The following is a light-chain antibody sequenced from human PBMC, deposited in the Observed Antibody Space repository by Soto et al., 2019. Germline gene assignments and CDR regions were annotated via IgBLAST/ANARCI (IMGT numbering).Light chain of an antibody. CDR2: EVI. V-gene: IGLV2-14*01. CDR3: SAYRSGGTAV. Sequence: QSALTQPASVSGSPGQSITISCTGTNSDVGGYNYVSWYQQHPGKAPKLMIYEVINRPSGVSNRFSGSKSGNTASLTISGLKAEDEADYYFSAYRSGGTAVFGGGTKLTVL. CDR1: NSDVGGYNY. J-gene: IGLJ2*01.